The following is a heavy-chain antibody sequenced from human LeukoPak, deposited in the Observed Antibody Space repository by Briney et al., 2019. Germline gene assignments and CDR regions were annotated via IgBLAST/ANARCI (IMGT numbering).Heavy chain of an antibody. Sequence: SETLSLTCTVSGGSISSSSYYWGWIRQPPGKGLEWIGYIYHSGSTYYNPSLKSRVTISVDTFKNQFSLKLSSVTAADTAVYYCARGDFEFDYWGQGTLVTVSS. D-gene: IGHD3-3*01. CDR1: GGSISSSSYY. J-gene: IGHJ4*02. CDR3: ARGDFEFDY. V-gene: IGHV4-30-2*01. CDR2: IYHSGST.